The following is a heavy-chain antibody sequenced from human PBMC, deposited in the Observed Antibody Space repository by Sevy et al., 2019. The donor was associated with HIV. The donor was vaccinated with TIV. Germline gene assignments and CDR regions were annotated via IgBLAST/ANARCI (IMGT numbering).Heavy chain of an antibody. CDR1: GFTFSSFD. CDR2: ISNDGSNK. D-gene: IGHD5-12*01. Sequence: GGSLRLSCVVSGFTFSSFDMHWVRQAPGKGLEWVAFISNDGSNKYYEDSVKGRVTTTSDNSKNTLYLQMNSLRAEAKAAYYYAADRKGSYERVFNYWGQGTLVTVSS. J-gene: IGHJ4*02. V-gene: IGHV3-30*03. CDR3: AADRKGSYERVFNY.